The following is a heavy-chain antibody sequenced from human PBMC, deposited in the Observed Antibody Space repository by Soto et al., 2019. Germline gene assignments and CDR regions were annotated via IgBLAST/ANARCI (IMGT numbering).Heavy chain of an antibody. J-gene: IGHJ5*02. CDR2: ISAYNGNT. CDR1: GYTFTSYG. Sequence: ASVKVSCKASGYTFTSYGISWVRQAPGQGLEWMGWISAYNGNTNYAQKLQGRVTMTTDTSTSTAYMELRSLRSDDTAVYYCARVRWEYQPWGWFDPWGQGTLVTVS. D-gene: IGHD2-2*01. V-gene: IGHV1-18*01. CDR3: ARVRWEYQPWGWFDP.